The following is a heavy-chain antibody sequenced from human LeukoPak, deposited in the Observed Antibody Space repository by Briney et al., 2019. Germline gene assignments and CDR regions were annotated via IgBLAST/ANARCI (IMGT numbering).Heavy chain of an antibody. Sequence: PGGSLRLSCAASGFTFSTYAMSWVRQAPGKGLEWVSAITSGGSTYYADSVKGRFTISRDNSKNTLYLQMNSLRAEDTAVYNCASRNYYDSSGYYSNAFDIWGQGTMVTVSS. D-gene: IGHD3-22*01. V-gene: IGHV3-23*01. CDR2: ITSGGST. CDR1: GFTFSTYA. CDR3: ASRNYYDSSGYYSNAFDI. J-gene: IGHJ3*02.